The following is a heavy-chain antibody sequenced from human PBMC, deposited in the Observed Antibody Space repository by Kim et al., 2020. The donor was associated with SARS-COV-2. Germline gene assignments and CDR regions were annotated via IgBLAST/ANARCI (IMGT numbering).Heavy chain of an antibody. CDR1: GFTFSAYD. D-gene: IGHD2-2*01. CDR3: KRTKAHSTRWFLDF. Sequence: GGSLRLSCAASGFTFSAYDMHWVRQSPGKGLEWVSSIGTTDDTYYPDSVAGRFTISREDARNSLSLQMNSLRADDTAVYFCKRTKAHSTRWFLDFWGQGVLVTVSS. J-gene: IGHJ4*01. V-gene: IGHV3-13*01. CDR2: IGTTDDT.